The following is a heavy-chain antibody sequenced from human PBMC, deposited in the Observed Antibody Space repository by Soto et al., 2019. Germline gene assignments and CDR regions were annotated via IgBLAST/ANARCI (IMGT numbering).Heavy chain of an antibody. CDR3: ARHKGSSSWYPFDY. D-gene: IGHD6-13*01. Sequence: QVQLQELGPGLVKPSETLSLTCTVSGGSISSYYWTWIRQPPGKGLEWIGYIYYSGSTKYNPSLESRVTISVDTSKNQISLKLTSVTAADTAVYYCARHKGSSSWYPFDYWGQGALVTVSS. J-gene: IGHJ4*02. CDR2: IYYSGST. V-gene: IGHV4-59*01. CDR1: GGSISSYY.